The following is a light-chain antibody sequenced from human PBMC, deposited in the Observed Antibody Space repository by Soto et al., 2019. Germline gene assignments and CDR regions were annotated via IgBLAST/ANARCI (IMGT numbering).Light chain of an antibody. J-gene: IGKJ5*01. CDR1: QTISSW. V-gene: IGKV1-39*01. Sequence: DIQMTQSPSTLSVSVGDRFTITCRASQTISSWLAWYQQKPGKAPKPLIYAASSLQSGVPSRFSGSGSGTDFTLTISNLQPDDFATYYCQQSYNTPITFGQGTRLEIK. CDR2: AAS. CDR3: QQSYNTPIT.